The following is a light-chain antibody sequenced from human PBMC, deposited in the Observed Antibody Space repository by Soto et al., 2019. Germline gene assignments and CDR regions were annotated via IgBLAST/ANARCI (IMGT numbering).Light chain of an antibody. CDR1: SSDVGAYDY. J-gene: IGLJ2*01. CDR2: EVS. Sequence: QSALTQPASVSGSPGQSITISCTGTSSDVGAYDYVSWYQQHPGKVPKLIIYEVSNRPSGASSRFSGSKSGNTASLTISGLQSEDEADYYCSSYTTSSLVVFGGGTKLTVL. V-gene: IGLV2-14*01. CDR3: SSYTTSSLVV.